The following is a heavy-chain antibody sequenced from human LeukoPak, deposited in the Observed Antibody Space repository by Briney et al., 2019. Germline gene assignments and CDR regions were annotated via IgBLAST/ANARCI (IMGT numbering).Heavy chain of an antibody. Sequence: GGSLRLSCAASGFTFSTYGMSWVRQAPGKGLEWVSGISSSGGSTSYADSVKGRFTVSRDNSNNTLYLQMNSLRADDTAVYYCAKAGGCSGGSCYYYYYMDVWGKGTTVTVSS. J-gene: IGHJ6*03. D-gene: IGHD2-15*01. CDR2: ISSSGGST. CDR1: GFTFSTYG. V-gene: IGHV3-23*01. CDR3: AKAGGCSGGSCYYYYYMDV.